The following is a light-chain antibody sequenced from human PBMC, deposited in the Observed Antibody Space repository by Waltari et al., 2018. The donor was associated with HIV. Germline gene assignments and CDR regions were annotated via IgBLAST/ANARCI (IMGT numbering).Light chain of an antibody. V-gene: IGLV3-21*02. CDR2: ADS. CDR3: QVWDISADHGNVV. Sequence: SSVLTQPPSVSVAPGQTARITCGGSIIGIKRVHWYQQKPGQAPVLVVYADSDRPSGIPERFSGSNSGNMATLTISRVEAGDEADFYCQVWDISADHGNVVFGGGTKLTVL. CDR1: IIGIKR. J-gene: IGLJ2*01.